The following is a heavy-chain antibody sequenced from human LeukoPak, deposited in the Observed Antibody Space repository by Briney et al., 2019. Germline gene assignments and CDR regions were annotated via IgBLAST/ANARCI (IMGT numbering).Heavy chain of an antibody. CDR1: GGSISSYY. D-gene: IGHD3-16*02. J-gene: IGHJ3*02. CDR2: INHSGST. Sequence: SETLSLTCTVSGGSISSYYWSWIRQPPGKGLEWIGEINHSGSTNYNPSLKSRVTISVDTSKNQFSLKLSSVTAADTAVYYCARPRAFDYDYVWGSYRHAFDIWGQGTMVTVSS. V-gene: IGHV4-34*01. CDR3: ARPRAFDYDYVWGSYRHAFDI.